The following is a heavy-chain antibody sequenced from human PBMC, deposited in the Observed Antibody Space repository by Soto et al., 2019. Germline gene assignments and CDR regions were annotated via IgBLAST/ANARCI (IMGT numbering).Heavy chain of an antibody. V-gene: IGHV3-23*01. CDR1: GFTFSSYA. CDR3: AKDLEVGAVVTAPTIFDY. D-gene: IGHD2-21*02. Sequence: GGSLRLSCAASGFTFSSYAMSWVRQAPGKGLEWVSAISGSGGSTYYADSVKGRFTISRDNSKNTLYLQMNSLRAEDTAVYYCAKDLEVGAVVTAPTIFDYWGQGTLVTVSS. CDR2: ISGSGGST. J-gene: IGHJ4*02.